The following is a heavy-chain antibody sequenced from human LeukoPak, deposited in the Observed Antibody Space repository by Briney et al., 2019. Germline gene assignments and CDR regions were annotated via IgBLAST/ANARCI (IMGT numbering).Heavy chain of an antibody. CDR2: IYYSGST. D-gene: IGHD3-3*01. V-gene: IGHV4-59*01. J-gene: IGHJ6*02. CDR1: GGSISSYY. Sequence: SETPSLTCTVSGGSISSYYWSWIRQPPGKGLEWIGYIYYSGSTNYNPSLKSRVTISVDTSKNQFSLKLSSVTAADTAVYYCARVEGYYYYGMDVWGQGTTVTVSS. CDR3: ARVEGYYYYGMDV.